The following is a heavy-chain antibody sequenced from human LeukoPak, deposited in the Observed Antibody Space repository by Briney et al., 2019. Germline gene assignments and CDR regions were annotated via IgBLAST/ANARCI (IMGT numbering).Heavy chain of an antibody. CDR3: ARQDSDTIFDYYYMDD. CDR1: GYSFTSYW. V-gene: IGHV5-51*01. D-gene: IGHD3-3*01. Sequence: GESLKISCKGSGYSFTSYWIGWVRQMPGKGLEWMGIIYPGDSDTRYSPSFQGQVTISADKSISTAYLQWSSLKASDTAMYYCARQDSDTIFDYYYMDDWGKGTTVTVSS. CDR2: IYPGDSDT. J-gene: IGHJ6*03.